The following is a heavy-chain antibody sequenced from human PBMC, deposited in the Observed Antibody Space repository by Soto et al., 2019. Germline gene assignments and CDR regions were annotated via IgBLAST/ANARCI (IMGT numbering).Heavy chain of an antibody. V-gene: IGHV1-3*01. Sequence: ASVKVSCKAPGYTFTNYAMHWVRQAPGQRPEWMGWINGGNGNTKYSPKLQDRVTITRDTSASTAYMELSSLRSEDTALYYCARDGVAAGNINFDYWGQGTLVTVSS. J-gene: IGHJ4*02. CDR2: INGGNGNT. CDR3: ARDGVAAGNINFDY. CDR1: GYTFTNYA. D-gene: IGHD6-25*01.